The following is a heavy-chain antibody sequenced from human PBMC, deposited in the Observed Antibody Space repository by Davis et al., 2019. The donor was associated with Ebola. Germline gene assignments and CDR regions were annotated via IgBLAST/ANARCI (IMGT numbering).Heavy chain of an antibody. CDR1: GFTFSDYY. CDR2: ISSSGSTI. J-gene: IGHJ4*02. CDR3: AKEGAWYGYYFDY. Sequence: GESLKISCAASGFTFSDYYMSWIRQAPGKGLEWVSYISSSGSTIYYADSVKGRFTISRDNAKNSLYLQMNSLRAEDTALYYCAKEGAWYGYYFDYWGQGTLVTVSS. V-gene: IGHV3-11*01. D-gene: IGHD6-19*01.